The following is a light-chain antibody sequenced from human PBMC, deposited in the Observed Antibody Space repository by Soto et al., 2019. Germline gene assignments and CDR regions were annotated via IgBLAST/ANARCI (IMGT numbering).Light chain of an antibody. J-gene: IGKJ1*01. CDR2: LGS. CDR3: MQPLQTTWT. V-gene: IGKV2-28*01. Sequence: EIVMTQSPVSLPVTPGEPASISCRSSQSRLHSNGYHYLDWYLQKPGQSPQLLIYLGSIRAPGVPDRFSGSGSGTAFTLTISRVEAEDVGVYFCMQPLQTTWTFGRGTKWIS. CDR1: QSRLHSNGYHY.